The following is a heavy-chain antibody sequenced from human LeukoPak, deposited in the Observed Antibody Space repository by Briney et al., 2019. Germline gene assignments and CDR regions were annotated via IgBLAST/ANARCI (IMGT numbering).Heavy chain of an antibody. Sequence: GGSLRLSCTASGISIGDYAMSWFRQAPGKGLEWVSLIRSKAYGGTTEYAASVEGRFTISRDDSKSIAYLQMNSLKTEDTAVYYCTKSRFYDYVWGGSWGQGTLVTVSS. J-gene: IGHJ5*02. CDR2: IRSKAYGGTT. CDR1: GISIGDYA. D-gene: IGHD3-16*01. CDR3: TKSRFYDYVWGGS. V-gene: IGHV3-49*03.